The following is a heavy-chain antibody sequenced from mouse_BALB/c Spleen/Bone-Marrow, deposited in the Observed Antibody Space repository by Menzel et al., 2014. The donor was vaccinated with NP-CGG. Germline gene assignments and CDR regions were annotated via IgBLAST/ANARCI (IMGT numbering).Heavy chain of an antibody. CDR2: IRNKANGYTT. CDR3: ARDIGRLLFDY. J-gene: IGHJ2*01. D-gene: IGHD1-2*01. Sequence: DVQLVESGGGLVQPGGSLRLSCETSGFTFADYYMNWVRQPPGKALEWLGFIRNKANGYTTEYSASVKGRFTISRDNSQSILYHQMNTLRAEDSATYYCARDIGRLLFDYWGQGTTLTVSS. V-gene: IGHV7-3*02. CDR1: GFTFADYY.